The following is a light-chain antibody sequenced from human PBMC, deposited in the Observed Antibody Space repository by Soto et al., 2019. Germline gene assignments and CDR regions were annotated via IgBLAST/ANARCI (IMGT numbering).Light chain of an antibody. Sequence: QSALTQPASVSGSPGQSITIACTGTSSDVGGYKYVSWYQQHPGKAPKLMIYEVSNRPSGVSNRFSGSKSGNTASLTISGLQAEDEADYYCSSYSSSILVFGTGTQLTVL. CDR2: EVS. CDR1: SSDVGGYKY. V-gene: IGLV2-14*01. CDR3: SSYSSSILV. J-gene: IGLJ1*01.